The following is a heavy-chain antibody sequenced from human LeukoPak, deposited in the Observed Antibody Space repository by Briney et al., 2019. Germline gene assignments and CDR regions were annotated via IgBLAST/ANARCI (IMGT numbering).Heavy chain of an antibody. CDR3: ARLLAAPQTDYFDY. V-gene: IGHV4-39*01. Sequence: SETLSLTCTLSSDPISSSGYYWPWIRQPPGKGLELIGCIDYHGSYYYIPYLRSRVTISVDTSRKQFSLKLTSVTAADTALFYCARLLAAPQTDYFDYWGQGILVTDFS. D-gene: IGHD6-25*01. J-gene: IGHJ4*02. CDR1: SDPISSSGYY. CDR2: IDYHGSY.